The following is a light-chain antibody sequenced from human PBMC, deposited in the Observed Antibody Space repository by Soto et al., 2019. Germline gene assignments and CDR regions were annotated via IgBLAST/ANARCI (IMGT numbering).Light chain of an antibody. V-gene: IGLV1-40*01. CDR2: EDT. CDR3: QSYDNSLSGSYV. J-gene: IGLJ1*01. Sequence: QSVLTQPPSVSGAPGERGTISCTGSSSNIGAGYEVHWYQQLPGTSPKLLIYEDTDRPSGVPDRFSGSKSGTSASLAITGLLAEDEADYYCQSYDNSLSGSYVFGTGTRSPS. CDR1: SSNIGAGYE.